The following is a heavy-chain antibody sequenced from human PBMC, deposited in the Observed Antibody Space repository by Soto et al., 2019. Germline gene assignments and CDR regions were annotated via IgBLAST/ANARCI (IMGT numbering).Heavy chain of an antibody. D-gene: IGHD3-10*01. J-gene: IGHJ4*02. CDR3: ARANTYYYGSGIRY. CDR1: GFTFSSYG. V-gene: IGHV3-33*01. CDR2: IWYDGSNK. Sequence: GGSLRLSCAASGFTFSSYGMHWFRQAPGKGLEWVAVIWYDGSNKYYADSVKGRFTISRDNSKNTLYLQMNSLRAEDTAVYYCARANTYYYGSGIRYWGQGTLVTVST.